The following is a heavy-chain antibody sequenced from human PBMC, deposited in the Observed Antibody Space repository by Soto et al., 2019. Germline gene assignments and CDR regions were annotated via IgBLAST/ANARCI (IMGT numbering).Heavy chain of an antibody. CDR2: MNPNNGNT. Sequence: QVQLVQSGAEVKKPGASVKVSCKAAAYTFTSYDINWVRQATGQDFEWMGWMNPNNGNTAYAQKFQGRVTMTRDTSKSTGFMELSSLTSEDTGVYYCARGPRNWGVDYWGQGTLVTVSS. J-gene: IGHJ4*02. CDR3: ARGPRNWGVDY. V-gene: IGHV1-8*01. D-gene: IGHD7-27*01. CDR1: AYTFTSYD.